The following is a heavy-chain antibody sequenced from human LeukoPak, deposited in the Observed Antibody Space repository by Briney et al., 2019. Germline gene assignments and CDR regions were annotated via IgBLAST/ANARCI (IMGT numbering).Heavy chain of an antibody. D-gene: IGHD3-3*01. CDR1: GFTLSNYW. CDR2: INIDGSTT. J-gene: IGHJ4*02. Sequence: VGSLRLSCAASGFTLSNYWMHWVRQAPGKGLVCVSRINIDGSTTTYADSVKGRFTISRHNAKNTLYLQMNSLRAEDTAVYYCARAKVFWSDSPFWGQGTLVTVSS. CDR3: ARAKVFWSDSPF. V-gene: IGHV3-74*01.